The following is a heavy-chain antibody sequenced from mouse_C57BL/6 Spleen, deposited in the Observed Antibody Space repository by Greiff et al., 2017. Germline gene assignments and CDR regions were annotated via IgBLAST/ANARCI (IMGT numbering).Heavy chain of an antibody. CDR1: GYTFTDYN. V-gene: IGHV1-22*01. CDR2: INPNNGGT. CDR3: ARYAAQATSFDY. J-gene: IGHJ2*01. D-gene: IGHD3-2*02. Sequence: EVKLVESGPELVKPGASVKMSCKASGYTFTDYNMHWVKQSHGKSLEWIGYINPNNGGTSYNQKFKGKATLTVNKSSSTAYMELRSLTSEDSAVYYCARYAAQATSFDYWGQGTTLTVSS.